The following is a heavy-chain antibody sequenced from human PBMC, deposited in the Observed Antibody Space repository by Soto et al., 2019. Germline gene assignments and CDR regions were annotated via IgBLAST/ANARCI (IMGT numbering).Heavy chain of an antibody. CDR1: GFIFEDYD. D-gene: IGHD2-15*01. Sequence: EVQLVQSGGGLAHPGGSLRLSCEASGFIFEDYDMHWVRQPPGKGLQWVSGISWNIGDKDYGDSVKGRFTISRDNAKNSLDLQMSSLRVDDTATYYCVKKSCSHTRCYTGWFFDLWGRGTLVTVSS. CDR3: VKKSCSHTRCYTGWFFDL. J-gene: IGHJ2*01. V-gene: IGHV3-9*01. CDR2: ISWNIGDK.